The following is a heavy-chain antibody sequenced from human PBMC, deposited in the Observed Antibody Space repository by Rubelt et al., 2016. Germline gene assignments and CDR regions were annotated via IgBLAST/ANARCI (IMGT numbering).Heavy chain of an antibody. CDR2: ISAYNDDT. D-gene: IGHD3-16*02. CDR3: ARNLIMITFGGVIVPPDY. CDR1: GYTFTSYG. V-gene: IGHV1-18*01. Sequence: QLQLVQSGAEVKKPGASVKVSCKASGYTFTSYGISWVRQAPGQGLEWMGWISAYNDDTKYAQKLQDRVPMTTETSTSTPYLELRSLRSDDTAVYYCARNLIMITFGGVIVPPDYWGQGTLVTVSS. J-gene: IGHJ4*02.